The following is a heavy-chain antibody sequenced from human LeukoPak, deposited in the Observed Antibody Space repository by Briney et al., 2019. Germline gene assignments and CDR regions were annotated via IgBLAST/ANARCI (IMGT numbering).Heavy chain of an antibody. V-gene: IGHV3-7*01. D-gene: IGHD2-8*01. J-gene: IGHJ4*02. Sequence: GGSLRLSCAASGFTFSSYWMSWVRQAPGKGLEWVANIKQGGSEKYYVDSVKGRFTISRDNAKNSLYLQMNSLRAEDTAVYYCARDLMGYYFDYWGQGTLVTVSS. CDR2: IKQGGSEK. CDR1: GFTFSSYW. CDR3: ARDLMGYYFDY.